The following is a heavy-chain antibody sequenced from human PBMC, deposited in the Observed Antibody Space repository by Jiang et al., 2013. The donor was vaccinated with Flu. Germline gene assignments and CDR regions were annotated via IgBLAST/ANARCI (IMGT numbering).Heavy chain of an antibody. J-gene: IGHJ4*02. CDR1: GFNFGDYA. V-gene: IGHV3-49*03. D-gene: IGHD2-2*01. CDR2: IRNKLYRGTT. CDR3: TRDLVRDVILIPATYFDY. Sequence: GRSLRLSCTASGFNFGDYAVNWLRQAPGKGLEWVGFIRNKLYRGTTDYAASVKGRFTISRDDSESIAYLQMSSLKTEDTAIYYCTRDLVRDVILIPATYFDYWGQGALVTVSS.